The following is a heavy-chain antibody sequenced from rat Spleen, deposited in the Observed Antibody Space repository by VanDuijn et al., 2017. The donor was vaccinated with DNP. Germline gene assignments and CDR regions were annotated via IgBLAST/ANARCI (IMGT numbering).Heavy chain of an antibody. J-gene: IGHJ2*01. V-gene: IGHV5-25*01. CDR2: ISNAGDHT. CDR1: GFIFSNYW. CDR3: AGRPPPTRGPFDY. D-gene: IGHD1-4*01. Sequence: EVQLVESGGGLVQPGRSMKLSCAASGFIFSNYWMTWIRQAPGKGLEWVASISNAGDHTYYSDSVKGRFTISRENAKSTLYLQMDSLRSEDTATYSCAGRPPPTRGPFDYWGQGVTVTVSS.